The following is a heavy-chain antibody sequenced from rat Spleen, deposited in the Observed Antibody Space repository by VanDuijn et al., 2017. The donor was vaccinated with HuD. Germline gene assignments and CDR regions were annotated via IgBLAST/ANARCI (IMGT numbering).Heavy chain of an antibody. J-gene: IGHJ1*01. V-gene: IGHV5S13*01. Sequence: EVQLVDHGGGLVQPGRSLKLSCAPSGFSFSMYGMAWVRQAPTKGLEWVASIGTGGGNTYYRDSVKGRFTISRDNAKNTLYLQMDSLRSEDTATYYCARTLGDRYWYFDFWGPGTMVTVSS. D-gene: IGHD5-1*01. CDR2: IGTGGGNT. CDR1: GFSFSMYG. CDR3: ARTLGDRYWYFDF.